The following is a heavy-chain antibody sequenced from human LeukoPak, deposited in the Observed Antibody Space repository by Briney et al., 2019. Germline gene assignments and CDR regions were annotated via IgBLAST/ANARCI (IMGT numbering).Heavy chain of an antibody. CDR1: GFTFSSYE. CDR2: IKQDGSEK. Sequence: PGGSLRLSCAASGFTFSSYEMNWVRQAPGKGLEWVANIKQDGSEKYYVDSVKGRFTISRDNAKNSLYLQMNSLRAEDTAVYYCARSSWYSFELWGRGTLVTVSS. V-gene: IGHV3-7*04. D-gene: IGHD2-15*01. J-gene: IGHJ2*01. CDR3: ARSSWYSFEL.